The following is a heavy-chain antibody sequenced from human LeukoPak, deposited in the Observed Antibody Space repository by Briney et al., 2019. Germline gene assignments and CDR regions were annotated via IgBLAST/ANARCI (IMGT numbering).Heavy chain of an antibody. CDR1: GYSISSGYY. CDR3: ARVSFFAETYRSGGSCPEYYFDY. V-gene: IGHV4-38-2*01. Sequence: SETLSLTCAVSGYSISSGYYWGWIRQPPGKGLEWIGSIYHSGSTYYNPSLKSRVTISVDTSRNQFSLKLSSVTAADTAVYYCARVSFFAETYRSGGSCPEYYFDYWGQGTLVTVSS. J-gene: IGHJ4*02. D-gene: IGHD2-15*01. CDR2: IYHSGST.